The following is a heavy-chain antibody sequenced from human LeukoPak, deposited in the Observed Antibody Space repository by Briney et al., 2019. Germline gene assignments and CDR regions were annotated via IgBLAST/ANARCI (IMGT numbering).Heavy chain of an antibody. CDR3: ARGGCSSTSCFGDFDY. J-gene: IGHJ4*02. Sequence: SETLSLTCAVYGGSFSGYYWSWIRQPPGKGLEWIWEINHSGSTNYNPSLKSRVTISVDTSKNQFSLKLTSVTAAVTAVYYCARGGCSSTSCFGDFDYWGQGTLVTVSS. CDR2: INHSGST. D-gene: IGHD2-2*01. V-gene: IGHV4-34*01. CDR1: GGSFSGYY.